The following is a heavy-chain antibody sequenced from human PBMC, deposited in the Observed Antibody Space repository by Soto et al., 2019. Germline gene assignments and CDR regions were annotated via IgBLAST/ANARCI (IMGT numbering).Heavy chain of an antibody. CDR1: GFTFSSYA. D-gene: IGHD3-22*01. CDR2: ISGSGGST. J-gene: IGHJ4*02. V-gene: IGHV3-23*01. Sequence: GGSLRLSCAASGFTFSSYAMSWVRQAPGKGLEWVSAISGSGGSTYYADSVKDRFTISRDNSKNTLYLQMNSLRAEDTAVYYCAKDHSEDSSGYDYWGQGTLVTVSS. CDR3: AKDHSEDSSGYDY.